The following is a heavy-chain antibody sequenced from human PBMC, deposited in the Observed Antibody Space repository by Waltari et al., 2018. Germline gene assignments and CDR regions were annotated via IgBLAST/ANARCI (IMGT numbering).Heavy chain of an antibody. V-gene: IGHV1-69*01. CDR1: GGTFSSYA. J-gene: IGHJ4*02. Sequence: QVQLVQSGAEVKKPGSSVKVSCKASGGTFSSYAISWVRQAPGQGLEWMGGIIPIFGTASYAQKFQGRVTITADESTSTAYMELSSLRSEDTAVYYCASERAGSSGPEGYFDYWGQGTLVTVSS. CDR3: ASERAGSSGPEGYFDY. CDR2: IIPIFGTA. D-gene: IGHD6-19*01.